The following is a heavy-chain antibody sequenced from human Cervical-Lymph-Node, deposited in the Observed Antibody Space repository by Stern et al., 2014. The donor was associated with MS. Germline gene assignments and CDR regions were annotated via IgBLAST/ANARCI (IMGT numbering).Heavy chain of an antibody. Sequence: VQLMQSGGGLVQPGGSLRLSCAASGFTFSSYWMNWVRQAPGKGLEWVANRKEDGSETYYVDSVKGRFIRSRDNAKNSLHLQRNSLRAEDTAVYYCARGSDTWGQGTLVTVSS. CDR2: RKEDGSET. V-gene: IGHV3-7*01. J-gene: IGHJ5*02. CDR3: ARGSDT. D-gene: IGHD2-15*01. CDR1: GFTFSSYW.